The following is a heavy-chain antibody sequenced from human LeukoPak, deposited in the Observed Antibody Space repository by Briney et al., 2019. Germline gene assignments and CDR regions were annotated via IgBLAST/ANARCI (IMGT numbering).Heavy chain of an antibody. CDR2: IYSGGST. J-gene: IGHJ4*02. Sequence: PGGSLRLSCAASGFTFSSYAMSWVRQAPGKGLEWVSVIYSGGSTYYADSVKGRFTISRDNSKNTLYLQMNSLRAEDTAVYYCARGGRFFVDYWGQGTLVTVSS. D-gene: IGHD3-3*01. CDR3: ARGGRFFVDY. CDR1: GFTFSSYA. V-gene: IGHV3-53*01.